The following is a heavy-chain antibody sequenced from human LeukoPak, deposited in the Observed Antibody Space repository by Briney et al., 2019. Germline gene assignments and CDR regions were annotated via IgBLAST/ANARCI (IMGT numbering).Heavy chain of an antibody. V-gene: IGHV4-59*03. CDR3: VAMFSSDYFDL. CDR1: DESIRSHY. Sequence: PSETLSLTCSVSDESIRSHYWGWVRQPPGKGLEWTAYIHNSGITNYNPFLKSRVTISVDTPKNQFSLKLSSVTAADTAIYYCVAMFSSDYFDLWGQGILVPVSS. J-gene: IGHJ4*02. CDR2: IHNSGIT. D-gene: IGHD3-22*01.